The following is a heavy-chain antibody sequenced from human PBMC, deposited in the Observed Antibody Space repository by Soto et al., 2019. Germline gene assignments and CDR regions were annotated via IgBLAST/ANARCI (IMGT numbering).Heavy chain of an antibody. V-gene: IGHV3-48*03. CDR1: GFTFSTYE. CDR2: ISSSGSSV. D-gene: IGHD5-12*01. Sequence: LRLSCVASGFTFSTYEMHWVRQAPGKGLEWVSCISSSGSSVYYADSVKGRFTISRDNSRNSLYLQMNSLRDEDTALYYCVRYCSSTLCNGVATRTFDYWGQGALVTVSS. CDR3: VRYCSSTLCNGVATRTFDY. J-gene: IGHJ4*02.